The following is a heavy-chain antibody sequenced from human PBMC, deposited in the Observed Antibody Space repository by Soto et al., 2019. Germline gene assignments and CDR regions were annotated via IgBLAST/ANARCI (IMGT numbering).Heavy chain of an antibody. CDR1: GGSISSGGYY. Sequence: QVQLQESGPGLVKPSQTLSLTCTVSGGSISSGGYYWSWIRQHPGKGLEGIGYIYYSGSTYYNPSLKSRVTISVDTSINPCSLKLSAVSAAETALYYCVREIVATTADPYYFDYWGQGTLVTVSS. V-gene: IGHV4-31*03. D-gene: IGHD5-12*01. CDR3: VREIVATTADPYYFDY. CDR2: IYYSGST. J-gene: IGHJ4*02.